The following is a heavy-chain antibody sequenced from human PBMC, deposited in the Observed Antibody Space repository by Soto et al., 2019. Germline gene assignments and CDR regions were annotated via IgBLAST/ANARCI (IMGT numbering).Heavy chain of an antibody. V-gene: IGHV4-31*03. Sequence: SETLSLTCTVSGGSTSNGGYYWSWIRQHPGKGLEWIGYIYYSGSTYYNPSLKSRVTISVDTSKNQFSLKLSSVTAADTAVYYCARARDLERTFDYWGQGTLVTVSS. J-gene: IGHJ4*02. D-gene: IGHD1-1*01. CDR2: IYYSGST. CDR1: GGSTSNGGYY. CDR3: ARARDLERTFDY.